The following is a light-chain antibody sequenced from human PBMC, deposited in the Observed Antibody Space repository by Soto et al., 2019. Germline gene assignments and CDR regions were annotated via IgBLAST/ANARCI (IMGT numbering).Light chain of an antibody. CDR1: QSVGNS. Sequence: DIVLTQSPATLSLSPGERATLSCRASQSVGNSLAWYQHKPGQAPRLLLYDVSNRAAGVPARFSGSGSGTDFTLTISSLESEDFAVYYCQHRANWTFGQGTKVEI. CDR2: DVS. CDR3: QHRANWT. V-gene: IGKV3-11*01. J-gene: IGKJ1*01.